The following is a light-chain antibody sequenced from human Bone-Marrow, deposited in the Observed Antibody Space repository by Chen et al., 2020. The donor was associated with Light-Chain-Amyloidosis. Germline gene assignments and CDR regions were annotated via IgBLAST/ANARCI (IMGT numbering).Light chain of an antibody. CDR3: QVWDRSSDRPV. CDR2: DDS. V-gene: IGLV3-21*02. CDR1: NIGSTS. J-gene: IGLJ3*02. Sequence: SYVLTQPSSVSVAPGQTATIACGGNNIGSTSVHWYQPTPGQAPLLVVYDDSDRPSGIPERLSGSNSGNTATLTIRGVEAGDEADYYCQVWDRSSDRPVFGGGTKLTVL.